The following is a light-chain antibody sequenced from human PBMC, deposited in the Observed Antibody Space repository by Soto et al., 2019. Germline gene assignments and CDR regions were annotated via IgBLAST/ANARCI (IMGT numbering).Light chain of an antibody. Sequence: DIQMTQSPSTLSASVGDSVTITCRASQSISNWLAWYQQKPGKAPKLLIYDASNLESGVPSRFSGSGSGTEFALTISSLQPDDFETYYCQQYNSYSRTLGQGTKVDIK. J-gene: IGKJ1*01. CDR1: QSISNW. V-gene: IGKV1-5*01. CDR2: DAS. CDR3: QQYNSYSRT.